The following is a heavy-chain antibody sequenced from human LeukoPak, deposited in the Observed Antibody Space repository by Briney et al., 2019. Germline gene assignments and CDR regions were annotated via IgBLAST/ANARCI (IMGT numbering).Heavy chain of an antibody. V-gene: IGHV1-46*01. D-gene: IGHD3-3*01. CDR2: INPSGGST. CDR3: ASSDFWSGYFDY. CDR1: GYTFTSYY. Sequence: ASAKVSCKASGYTFTSYYMHWVRQAPGQGLEWMGIINPSGGSTSYAQKFQGRVTMTRDTSTSTVYMELSSLRSEDTAVYYCASSDFWSGYFDYWGQGTLVTVSS. J-gene: IGHJ4*02.